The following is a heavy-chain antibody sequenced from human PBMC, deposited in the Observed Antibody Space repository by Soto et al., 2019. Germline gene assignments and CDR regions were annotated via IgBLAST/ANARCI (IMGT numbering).Heavy chain of an antibody. CDR2: IYYSGST. D-gene: IGHD3-9*01. CDR1: GGSISSGGYY. V-gene: IGHV4-31*03. Sequence: SETLSLTCTVSGGSISSGGYYWSWIRQHPGKGLEWIGYIYYSGSTYYNSSLKSRVTISVDTSKNQFSLKLSSVTAADTAVYYCAREGVHYDILTGFDYWGQGTLVTVSS. J-gene: IGHJ4*02. CDR3: AREGVHYDILTGFDY.